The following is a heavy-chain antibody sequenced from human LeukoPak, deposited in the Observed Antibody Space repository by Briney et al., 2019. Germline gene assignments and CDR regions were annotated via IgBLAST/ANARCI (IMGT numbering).Heavy chain of an antibody. Sequence: GGSLRLSCAASGFILNDYGMHWVRQAPGKGLEWVADIWFDKNQHFADSVKGRFAISRDNSKNTVYLQINSLRAEGTAVYYCARDRHCVNGVCHSPPGMDVWGQGTTVTASS. J-gene: IGHJ6*02. CDR3: ARDRHCVNGVCHSPPGMDV. V-gene: IGHV3-33*01. CDR1: GFILNDYG. CDR2: IWFDKNQ. D-gene: IGHD2-8*01.